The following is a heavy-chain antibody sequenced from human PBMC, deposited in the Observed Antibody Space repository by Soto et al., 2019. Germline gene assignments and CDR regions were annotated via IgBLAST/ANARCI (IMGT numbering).Heavy chain of an antibody. CDR2: ISAYNGNT. CDR3: ARVEGYQLLWYWFAP. CDR1: GYTFTSYG. D-gene: IGHD2-2*01. Sequence: ASVKVSCKASGYTFTSYGISWVRQAPGQGLEWMGWISAYNGNTNYAQKLQGRVAMTTDTSTSTAYMELRSLRSDDTAVYYCARVEGYQLLWYWFAPWXQGTLVTVSS. J-gene: IGHJ5*02. V-gene: IGHV1-18*01.